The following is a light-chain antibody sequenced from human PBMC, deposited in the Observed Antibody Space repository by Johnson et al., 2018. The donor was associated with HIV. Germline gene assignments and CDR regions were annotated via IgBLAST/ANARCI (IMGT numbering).Light chain of an antibody. CDR1: SSNIGNNY. J-gene: IGLJ1*01. Sequence: QSVLTQPPSVSAAPGQKVTISCSGSSSNIGNNYVSWYQQLPGTAPKLLIYDNNKRPSGIPDRFSGSKSGTSATLGITGLQTGDEADYYCGTWDSSPSAGGVVGTGTKVSVL. CDR3: GTWDSSPSAGGV. V-gene: IGLV1-51*01. CDR2: DNN.